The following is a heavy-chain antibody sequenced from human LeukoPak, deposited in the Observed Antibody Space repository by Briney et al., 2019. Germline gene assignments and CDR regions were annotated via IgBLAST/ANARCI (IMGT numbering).Heavy chain of an antibody. CDR1: GGSISSYY. Sequence: SETLSLTCTVSGGSISSYYWSWIRQPPGKGLEWIGYIYYSGSTNYNPSLKSRVTILVDTSKNQFSLKLSSVTAADTAVYYCAREVYSSDPKDNAFDIWGQGTMVTVSS. CDR2: IYYSGST. J-gene: IGHJ3*02. D-gene: IGHD6-19*01. V-gene: IGHV4-59*01. CDR3: AREVYSSDPKDNAFDI.